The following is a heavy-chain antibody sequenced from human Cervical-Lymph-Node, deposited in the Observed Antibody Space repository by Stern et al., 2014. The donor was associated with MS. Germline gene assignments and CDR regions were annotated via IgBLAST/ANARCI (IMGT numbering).Heavy chain of an antibody. V-gene: IGHV3-74*01. CDR1: GFTFSNYW. CDR3: ARDYNLDV. Sequence: EVQLVESGGGLVQPGGSLRLSCAASGFTFSNYWMHWVRQAPGKGLVWVSRLNNDGSSTNYADSVRGRFTISRDNAKNTLYLQMSSLRAEDTAVYYCARDYNLDVWGQGTTVTVSS. D-gene: IGHD1-14*01. J-gene: IGHJ6*02. CDR2: LNNDGSST.